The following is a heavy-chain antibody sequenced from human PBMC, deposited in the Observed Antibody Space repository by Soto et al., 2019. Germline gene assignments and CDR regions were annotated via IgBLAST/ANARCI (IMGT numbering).Heavy chain of an antibody. D-gene: IGHD3-22*01. Sequence: QVQLVQSGAEVKKPGSSVKVSCNASGGTFSSYAISWVRQAPGQGLEWMGGIIPIFGTANYAKKLQGKVTITGDKSTSTAYMELSSLRSEDTAVYYCARDMAYDSSGLIFRGWGQGTLVTVSS. J-gene: IGHJ4*02. CDR2: IIPIFGTA. CDR1: GGTFSSYA. CDR3: ARDMAYDSSGLIFRG. V-gene: IGHV1-69*06.